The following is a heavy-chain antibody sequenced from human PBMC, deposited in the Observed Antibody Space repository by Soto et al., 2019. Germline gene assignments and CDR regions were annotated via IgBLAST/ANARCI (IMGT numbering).Heavy chain of an antibody. CDR1: GGSISSSSYY. D-gene: IGHD4-17*01. Sequence: SETLSLTCTVSGGSISSSSYYWGWIRQPPGKGLEWIGSIYYSGSTYYNPSLKSRVTISVDTSKNQFSLKLSSVTAADTAVYYCARDPFDYGGNSGDYWGQGTLVTVSS. CDR2: IYYSGST. J-gene: IGHJ4*02. CDR3: ARDPFDYGGNSGDY. V-gene: IGHV4-39*07.